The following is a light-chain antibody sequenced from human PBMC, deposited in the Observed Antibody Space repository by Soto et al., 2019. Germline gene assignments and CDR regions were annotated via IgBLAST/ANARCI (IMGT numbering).Light chain of an antibody. CDR1: SSDVGGYNY. J-gene: IGLJ3*02. CDR2: EVS. V-gene: IGLV2-14*01. Sequence: QSVLTQPASVSGSPGQSITISCTGTSSDVGGYNYVSWYQHYPGKAPKLIIYEVSSRPSGVSNRFSGSKSGNTASLTISGLQAEDEADYYCSSYTSSSILGVFGGGTKLTVL. CDR3: SSYTSSSILGV.